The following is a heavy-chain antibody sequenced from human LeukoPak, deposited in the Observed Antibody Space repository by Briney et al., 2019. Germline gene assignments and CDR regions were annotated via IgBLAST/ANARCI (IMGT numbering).Heavy chain of an antibody. J-gene: IGHJ4*02. V-gene: IGHV3-23*01. CDR1: GFTFSSYA. D-gene: IGHD6-19*01. Sequence: PGGSLRLSCAASGFTFSSYAMSWVRQAPGQGLECVSSIDGSIGSTYYADSVKGRFTISRDNSKNTLYLQMNSLRAEDTALYYCAKAPPYSSGWFQYYFDYWGQGTLVTVSS. CDR3: AKAPPYSSGWFQYYFDY. CDR2: IDGSIGST.